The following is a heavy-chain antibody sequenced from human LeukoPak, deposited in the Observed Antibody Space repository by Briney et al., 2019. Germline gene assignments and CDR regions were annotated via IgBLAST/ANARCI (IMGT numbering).Heavy chain of an antibody. CDR2: IYHSGST. CDR1: GGSISSGGYS. J-gene: IGHJ4*02. CDR3: ARELRGSYFDY. Sequence: SETLSLTCAVSGGSISSGGYSWSWIRQPPGKGLEWIGYIYHSGSTYYNPSLKSRVTISVDRSKNQFSLKLSSVTAADTAVYYCARELRGSYFDYWGQGTLVTVSS. V-gene: IGHV4-30-2*01.